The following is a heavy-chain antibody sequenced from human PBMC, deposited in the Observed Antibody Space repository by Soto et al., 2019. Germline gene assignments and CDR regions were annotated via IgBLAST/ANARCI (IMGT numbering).Heavy chain of an antibody. D-gene: IGHD3-22*01. CDR1: GGTFHSHT. J-gene: IGHJ4*02. V-gene: IGHV1-69*08. CDR3: ATDDGDYYDAKEIYY. Sequence: QVQLEQSGAEVKKPGSSVKVSCKASGGTFHSHTITWVRQAPGQGLEWMGRILPILDIATYAQKFQGRVTITTDTSTSTVYMLLSSLTSKDAAVYYCATDDGDYYDAKEIYYWGQGTLVTVSS. CDR2: ILPILDIA.